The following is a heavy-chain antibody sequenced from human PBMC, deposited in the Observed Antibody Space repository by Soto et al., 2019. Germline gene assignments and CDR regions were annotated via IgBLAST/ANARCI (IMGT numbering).Heavy chain of an antibody. Sequence: ASETLSLTCFVSGYSITAGGYYWSWIRHHPGKGLEWIGSFYSSGSIIYNPSLRSRVSISGDTSSNQFSMSLTSVTAADTARYYCARDRASGSFDYWGQGTLVTVSS. D-gene: IGHD1-26*01. CDR3: ARDRASGSFDY. CDR1: GYSITAGGYY. J-gene: IGHJ4*02. CDR2: FYSSGSI. V-gene: IGHV4-31*03.